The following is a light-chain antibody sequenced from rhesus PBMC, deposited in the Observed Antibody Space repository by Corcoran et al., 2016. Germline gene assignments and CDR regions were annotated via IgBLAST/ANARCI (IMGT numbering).Light chain of an antibody. CDR2: DVS. CDR1: SSDIGGYND. Sequence: QSALTQPPSVSKSLGQSVTISCTGTSSDIGGYNDVSWYQQHPGTAPRLLIYDVSKRPSGVADRFSGSKSGNTASLTISGLQAEDEADYYCCSDRSGSTFVFGSGTTLTVL. V-gene: IGLV2S9*01. CDR3: CSDRSGSTFV. J-gene: IGLJ6*01.